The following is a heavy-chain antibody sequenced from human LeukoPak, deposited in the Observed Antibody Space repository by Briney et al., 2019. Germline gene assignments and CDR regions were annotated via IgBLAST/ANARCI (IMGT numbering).Heavy chain of an antibody. CDR2: IYYSGIT. CDR3: AGPQRGSKAYTFDI. J-gene: IGHJ3*02. V-gene: IGHV4-31*03. D-gene: IGHD2-21*01. Sequence: PSETLSLTCTVSGGSINSGGNYWSWISQHPGKGLERIGYIYYSGITYYNPSLRRRVTISVDTSKNQFSLKLGSVTAADTAVYYCAGPQRGSKAYTFDIWGHGTMVTVSS. CDR1: GGSINSGGNY.